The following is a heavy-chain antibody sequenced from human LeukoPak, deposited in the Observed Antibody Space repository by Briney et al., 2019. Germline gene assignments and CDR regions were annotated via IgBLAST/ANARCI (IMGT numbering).Heavy chain of an antibody. J-gene: IGHJ4*02. V-gene: IGHV1-2*02. Sequence: GASVKVSCKASGYTFTGYYIHWVRQAPGQGLEWMGWINPNSGGTNYAQKFQGRVTMTRDTSIGTAYMELSRLRSDDTAVYYCARESSVATPGVDYWGQGTLVTVSS. CDR1: GYTFTGYY. D-gene: IGHD5-12*01. CDR2: INPNSGGT. CDR3: ARESSVATPGVDY.